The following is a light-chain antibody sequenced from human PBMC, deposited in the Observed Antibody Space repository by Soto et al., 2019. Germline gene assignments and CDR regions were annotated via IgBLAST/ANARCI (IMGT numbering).Light chain of an antibody. J-gene: IGLJ1*01. CDR2: EVS. CDR3: SSYTSTTNFGV. CDR1: SSDVGGYDY. V-gene: IGLV2-14*01. Sequence: QSVLTQPASVSGSPGQSITISCTGTSSDVGGYDYVSWYQHHPGKAPKLMIYEVSNRPSGVSNRFSGSKSDNAASLTISGLQAEDEANYYCSSYTSTTNFGVFGTGTKV.